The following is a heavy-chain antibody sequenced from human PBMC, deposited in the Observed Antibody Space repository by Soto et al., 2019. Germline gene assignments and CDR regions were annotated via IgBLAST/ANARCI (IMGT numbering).Heavy chain of an antibody. V-gene: IGHV3-74*01. D-gene: IGHD6-13*01. CDR2: INSDGSST. Sequence: GSLRLSCAASGFTFSSYWMHWVRQAPGKGLVWVSRINSDGSSTSYADSVKGRFTVSRDNAKNTLYLQMNSLRAEDTAVYYCARGIAAAGRLNWFDPWGQGTLVTGSS. CDR3: ARGIAAAGRLNWFDP. CDR1: GFTFSSYW. J-gene: IGHJ5*02.